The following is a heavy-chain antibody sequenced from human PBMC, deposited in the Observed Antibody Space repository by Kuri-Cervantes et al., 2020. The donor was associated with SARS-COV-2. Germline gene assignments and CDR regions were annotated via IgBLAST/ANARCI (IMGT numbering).Heavy chain of an antibody. Sequence: GESLKISCAASGFTFSSYAMHWVRQAPGKGLEWVAVISYDGSNKYYADSVKGRFTISRDNSKNTLYLQMNSLRAEDTVVYYCARELGSWPFDYWGQGTLVTVSS. CDR2: ISYDGSNK. D-gene: IGHD6-13*01. CDR1: GFTFSSYA. V-gene: IGHV3-30-3*01. J-gene: IGHJ4*02. CDR3: ARELGSWPFDY.